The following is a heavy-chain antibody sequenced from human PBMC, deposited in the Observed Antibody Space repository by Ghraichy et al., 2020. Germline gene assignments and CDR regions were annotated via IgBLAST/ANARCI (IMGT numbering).Heavy chain of an antibody. CDR3: ASLGIVVVPAAMLGDYYYGMDV. D-gene: IGHD2-2*01. V-gene: IGHV3-48*04. CDR2: ISSSSSTI. Sequence: GGSLRLSCAASGFTFSSYSMNWVRQAPGKGLEWVSYISSSSSTIYYADSVKGRFTISRDNAKNSLYLQMNSLRAEDTAVYYCASLGIVVVPAAMLGDYYYGMDVWGQGTTVTVSS. CDR1: GFTFSSYS. J-gene: IGHJ6*02.